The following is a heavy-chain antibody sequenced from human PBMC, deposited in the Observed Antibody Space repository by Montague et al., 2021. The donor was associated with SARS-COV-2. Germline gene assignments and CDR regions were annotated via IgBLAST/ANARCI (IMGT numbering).Heavy chain of an antibody. CDR3: ARIRIGVWGSYRYFDY. CDR1: GGSFSTYS. D-gene: IGHD3-16*02. V-gene: IGHV4-39*01. J-gene: IGHJ4*02. Sequence: SETLSLTCAVHGGSFSTYSWNWIRQPPWKGLEWIGSTYYSGSTYYNPSLKSRVTISVDTSKNQFSLKLSSVTAADTAVYYCARIRIGVWGSYRYFDYWGQGTLVTVSS. CDR2: TYYSGST.